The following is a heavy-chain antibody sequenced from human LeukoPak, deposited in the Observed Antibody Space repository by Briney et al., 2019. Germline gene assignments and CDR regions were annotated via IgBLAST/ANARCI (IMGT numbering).Heavy chain of an antibody. CDR2: IWYDGSNK. J-gene: IGHJ4*02. Sequence: GGSLRLSCAASGFTFSSYGMHWVRQAPGKGLEWVAVIWYDGSNKYYADSVKGRFTISRDNSKNTLYLQMSSLRAEDTAVYYCAKDERNWNYNLASQTYDWGQGTLVTVSS. D-gene: IGHD1-7*01. CDR3: AKDERNWNYNLASQTYD. V-gene: IGHV3-33*06. CDR1: GFTFSSYG.